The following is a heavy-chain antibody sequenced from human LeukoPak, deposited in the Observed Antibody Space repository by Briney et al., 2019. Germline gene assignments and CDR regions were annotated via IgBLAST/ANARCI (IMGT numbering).Heavy chain of an antibody. CDR2: IYYSGST. D-gene: IGHD6-13*01. J-gene: IGHJ6*03. CDR1: GGSISSYY. Sequence: SETLSLTCTVSGGSISSYYWSWIRQPPGKGLEWIGYIYYSGSTNYNPSLKSRVTISVDTSKNQFSLKLSSVTAADTAVYYCARDPSIAAAGTRPYYYYYMDVWGKGTTVTVSS. CDR3: ARDPSIAAAGTRPYYYYYMDV. V-gene: IGHV4-59*12.